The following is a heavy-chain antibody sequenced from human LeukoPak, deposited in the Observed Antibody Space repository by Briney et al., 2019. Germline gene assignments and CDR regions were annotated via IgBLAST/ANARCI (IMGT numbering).Heavy chain of an antibody. V-gene: IGHV4-4*02. CDR2: IHHSGST. Sequence: SGTLSLTCAVSGGSISSSHWWSWVRQPPRKGLEWIGEIHHSGSTNFDPSLKSRVTVSVDKSRNQFSLKLTSVTAADTAVYYCARARRGYYYYGMDVWGQGTTVTVSS. D-gene: IGHD3-16*01. CDR3: ARARRGYYYYGMDV. CDR1: GGSISSSHW. J-gene: IGHJ6*02.